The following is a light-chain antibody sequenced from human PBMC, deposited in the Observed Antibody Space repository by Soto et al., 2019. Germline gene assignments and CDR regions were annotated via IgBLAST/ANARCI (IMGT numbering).Light chain of an antibody. V-gene: IGKV1-39*01. CDR1: QSISSS. CDR2: AAS. CDR3: QQTDSLLCN. J-gene: IGKJ4*01. Sequence: PLTHSPSFICPSIQNRDAITSRASQSISSSLNWYQQKPGTVPKLLIYAASSLESGVPSRFTGSGSGTDFTLTISSLQPEDIATYSCQQTDSLLCNFGGGTKLDIK.